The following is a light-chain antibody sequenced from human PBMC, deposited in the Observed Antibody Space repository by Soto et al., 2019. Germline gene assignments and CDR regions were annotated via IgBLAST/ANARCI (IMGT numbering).Light chain of an antibody. Sequence: QSALTQPASVSGSPGQSITISCTGTSSDVGGYNYVSWYQQHPGKAPKLMIDDVSNRPSGVSNRFSGSKSGNTASLTISGRQAEDEADYYCSSYTSSSTLLDVFGTGTKLTVL. V-gene: IGLV2-14*01. J-gene: IGLJ1*01. CDR1: SSDVGGYNY. CDR2: DVS. CDR3: SSYTSSSTLLDV.